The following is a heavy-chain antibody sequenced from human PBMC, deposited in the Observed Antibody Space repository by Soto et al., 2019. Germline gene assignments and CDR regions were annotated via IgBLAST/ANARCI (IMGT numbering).Heavy chain of an antibody. Sequence: GASVKVSCKTSGYTFNTYGINWVRQAPGQGLELMGWISAYDGKTTYAEKFQDRVTLTTDTSTSTAYMELRSLRSDDTAIYYCARDPHEFWTSYWFDPWGQRTPVTVSS. V-gene: IGHV1-18*01. CDR3: ARDPHEFWTSYWFDP. D-gene: IGHD3-3*01. CDR2: ISAYDGKT. CDR1: GYTFNTYG. J-gene: IGHJ5*02.